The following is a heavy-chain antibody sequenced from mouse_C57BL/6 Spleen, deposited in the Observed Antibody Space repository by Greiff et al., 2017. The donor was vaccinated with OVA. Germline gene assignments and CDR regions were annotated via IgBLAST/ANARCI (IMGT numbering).Heavy chain of an antibody. Sequence: ESGPGLVKPSQSLSLTCSVTGYSITSGYYWNWIRQFPGNKLEWMGYISYDGSNNYNPSLKNRISITRDTSKNQFFLKLNSVTTEDTATYYCARDPNYYGSSYYFDYWGQGTTLTVSS. J-gene: IGHJ2*01. V-gene: IGHV3-6*01. CDR1: GYSITSGYY. CDR2: ISYDGSN. D-gene: IGHD1-1*01. CDR3: ARDPNYYGSSYYFDY.